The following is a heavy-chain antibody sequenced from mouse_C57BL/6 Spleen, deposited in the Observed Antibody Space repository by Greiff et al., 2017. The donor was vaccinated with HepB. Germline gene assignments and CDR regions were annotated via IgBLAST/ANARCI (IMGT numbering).Heavy chain of an antibody. CDR2: INYDGSST. CDR3: AREYDYDEGYYAMDY. D-gene: IGHD2-4*01. V-gene: IGHV5-16*01. Sequence: EVQLVESEGGLVQPGSSMKLSCTASGFTFSDYYMAWVRQVPEKGLEWVANINYDGSSTYYLDSLKSRFIISRDNAKNILYLQMSSLKSEDTATYYCAREYDYDEGYYAMDYWGQGTSVTVSS. J-gene: IGHJ4*01. CDR1: GFTFSDYY.